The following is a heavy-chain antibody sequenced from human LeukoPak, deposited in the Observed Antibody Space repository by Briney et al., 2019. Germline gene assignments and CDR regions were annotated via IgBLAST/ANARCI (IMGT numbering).Heavy chain of an antibody. J-gene: IGHJ4*02. CDR2: ISYDGSNK. Sequence: PGGSLRLSCAASGFTFSNAWMSWVRQAPGKGLEWVAVISYDGSNKYYADSVKGRFTISRDNSKNTLYLQMNSLRAEDTAVYYCASSPATPYIVVVPAAPNPPFDYWGQGTLVTVSS. V-gene: IGHV3-30-3*01. CDR3: ASSPATPYIVVVPAAPNPPFDY. CDR1: GFTFSNAW. D-gene: IGHD2-2*01.